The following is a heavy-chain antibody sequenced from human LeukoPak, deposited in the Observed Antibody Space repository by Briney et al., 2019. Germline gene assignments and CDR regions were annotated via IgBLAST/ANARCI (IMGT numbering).Heavy chain of an antibody. CDR3: AAASRSNWFDP. V-gene: IGHV1-69*02. J-gene: IGHJ5*02. CDR2: IIPILGIA. D-gene: IGHD6-25*01. CDR1: GGTFSSYT. Sequence: SVTVSCKASGGTFSSYTISWVRQAPGQGLEWMGRIIPILGIANYAQKFQGRVTITADRSTSTAYMELSSLRSEDTAVYYCAAASRSNWFDPWGQGTLVTVSS.